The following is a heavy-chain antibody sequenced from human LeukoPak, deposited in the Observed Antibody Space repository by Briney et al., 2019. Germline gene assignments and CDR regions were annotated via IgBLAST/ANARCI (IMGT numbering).Heavy chain of an antibody. J-gene: IGHJ4*02. V-gene: IGHV4-4*02. D-gene: IGHD1-26*01. Sequence: PSETLSLTCGVSGGSISSTNWWRWVRQPPGQGLEVIGEISLTGATNYNPSLNGRVTMSLDESSNQLSLDLKYVTAADTAIYYCSRESGAFCPFGYWGQGTLVIV. CDR2: ISLTGAT. CDR3: SRESGAFCPFGY. CDR1: GGSISSTNW.